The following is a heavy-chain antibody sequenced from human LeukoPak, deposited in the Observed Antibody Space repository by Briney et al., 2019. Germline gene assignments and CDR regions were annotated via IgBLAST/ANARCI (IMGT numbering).Heavy chain of an antibody. D-gene: IGHD3-22*01. CDR1: GFTFSSYA. J-gene: IGHJ4*02. Sequence: GGSLRLSCAASGFTFSSYAMHWVRQAPGKGLEYVSAISSNGGSTYYANSVKGRFTISRDNSKNTLYLQMGSLRAEDMAVYYCARAYYYDSIGPGYWGQGTLVTVSS. CDR3: ARAYYYDSIGPGY. CDR2: ISSNGGST. V-gene: IGHV3-64*01.